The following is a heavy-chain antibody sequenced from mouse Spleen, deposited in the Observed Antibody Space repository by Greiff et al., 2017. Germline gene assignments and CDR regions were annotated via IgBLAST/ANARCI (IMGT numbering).Heavy chain of an antibody. CDR2: IDPENGDT. CDR1: GFNIKDDY. D-gene: IGHD1-1*01. Sequence: EVQLQQSGAELVRPGASVKLSCTASGFNIKDDYMHWVKQRPEQGLEWIGWIDPENGDTEYASKFQGKATITADTSSNTAYLQLSSLTSEDTAVYYCSSSRPANYYYYFDYWGQGTTLTVSS. CDR3: SSSRPANYYYYFDY. V-gene: IGHV14-4*01. J-gene: IGHJ2*01.